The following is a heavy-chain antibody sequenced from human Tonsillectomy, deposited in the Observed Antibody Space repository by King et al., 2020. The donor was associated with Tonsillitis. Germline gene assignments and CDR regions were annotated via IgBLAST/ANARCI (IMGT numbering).Heavy chain of an antibody. CDR1: GGTFSSYA. J-gene: IGHJ5*02. CDR2: IIPIFGTA. Sequence: VQLVESGAEVKKPGSSVKVSCKASGGTFSSYAISWVRQAPGQGLEWMGGIIPIFGTANYAQKFQGRVTVTADESTSTAYMELSSLRSEDTAVYYCAEYSHYYDSRCTLGDGGFDPWGQGTLVTVSS. D-gene: IGHD3-22*01. V-gene: IGHV1-69*01. CDR3: AEYSHYYDSRCTLGDGGFDP.